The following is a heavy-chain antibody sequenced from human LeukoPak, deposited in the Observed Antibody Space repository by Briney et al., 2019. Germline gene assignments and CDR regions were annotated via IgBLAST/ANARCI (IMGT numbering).Heavy chain of an antibody. CDR3: AKGDYGDYYFDY. CDR1: GGSISSSSYY. V-gene: IGHV3-23*01. Sequence: PSETLSLTCTVSGGSISSSSYYWGWIRQPPGKGLEWVSAISGSGGSTYYADSVKGRFTISRDNSKNTLYLQMNSLRAEDTAVYYCAKGDYGDYYFDYWGQGTLVTVSS. CDR2: ISGSGGST. D-gene: IGHD4-17*01. J-gene: IGHJ4*02.